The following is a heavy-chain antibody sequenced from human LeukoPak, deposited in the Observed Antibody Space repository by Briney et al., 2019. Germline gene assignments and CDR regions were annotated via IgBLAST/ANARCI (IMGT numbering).Heavy chain of an antibody. D-gene: IGHD2-15*01. V-gene: IGHV3-23*01. CDR2: ISGSGGST. J-gene: IGHJ6*02. CDR3: AKEGSLVAATLAFGMGV. CDR1: GFTFSSYA. Sequence: PGGSLRLSCAASGFTFSSYAMSWVRQAPGKGLEWVSVISGSGGSTYYADSVKGRFTISRDNSKNTLYLQMNSLRAEDTAVYYCAKEGSLVAATLAFGMGVWGRGTTVTVSS.